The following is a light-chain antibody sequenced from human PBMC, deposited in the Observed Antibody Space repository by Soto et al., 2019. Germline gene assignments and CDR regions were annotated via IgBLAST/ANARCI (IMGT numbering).Light chain of an antibody. Sequence: QSALTQPRSVSGSPGQSVTISCTGTSSDVGGYNYVSWYQQHPGKAPKLMIYDVSKRPSGVPDRFSGSKSGNTASLTISGLQDEAEADYYCCSYAGSYVFGTGTKVTVL. CDR2: DVS. CDR3: CSYAGSYV. J-gene: IGLJ1*01. V-gene: IGLV2-11*01. CDR1: SSDVGGYNY.